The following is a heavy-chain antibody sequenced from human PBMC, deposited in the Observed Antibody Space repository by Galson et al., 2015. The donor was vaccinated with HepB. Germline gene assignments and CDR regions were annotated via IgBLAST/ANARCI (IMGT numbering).Heavy chain of an antibody. CDR3: AKVGLGLSYNWFDP. CDR1: GYTFTSYG. Sequence: SVKVSCKASGYTFTSYGISWVRQAPGQGLEWMGWISAYNGNTNYAQKLQGRVTMTTDTSTSTAYMELRSLRSDDTAVYYCAKVGLGLSYNWFDPWGQGTLVTVSS. D-gene: IGHD3-16*02. J-gene: IGHJ5*02. V-gene: IGHV1-18*01. CDR2: ISAYNGNT.